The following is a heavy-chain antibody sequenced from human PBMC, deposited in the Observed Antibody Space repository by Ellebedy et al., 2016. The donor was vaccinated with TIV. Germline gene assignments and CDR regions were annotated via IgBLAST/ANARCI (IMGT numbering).Heavy chain of an antibody. CDR1: GFTVSSYA. CDR2: INHSGST. J-gene: IGHJ5*02. V-gene: IGHV4-34*01. CDR3: ARALEGSSSTWFDP. Sequence: ESLKISCAAAGFTVSSYAMSWVRQAPGKGLEWIGEINHSGSTNYNPSLKSRVTISVDTSTNQFSLKLSSVTAADTAVYYCARALEGSSSTWFDPWGQGTLVTVSS. D-gene: IGHD6-13*01.